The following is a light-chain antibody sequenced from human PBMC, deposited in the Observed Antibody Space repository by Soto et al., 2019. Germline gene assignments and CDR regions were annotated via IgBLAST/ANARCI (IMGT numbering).Light chain of an antibody. CDR1: SSNIGNNY. CDR2: DNN. V-gene: IGLV1-51*01. J-gene: IGLJ2*01. Sequence: QSVLTQPPSVSAAPGQKVTISCSGSSSNIGNNYVSWYQQLPGTAPKLLIYDNNKRPSGIPDRFSGSKYDTSATLDITQLQTGDEADHYCGTWDTSLNAEVVFGGGTKATVL. CDR3: GTWDTSLNAEVV.